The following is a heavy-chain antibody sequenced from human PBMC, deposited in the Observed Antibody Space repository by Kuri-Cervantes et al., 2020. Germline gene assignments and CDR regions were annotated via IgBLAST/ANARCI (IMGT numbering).Heavy chain of an antibody. CDR3: ARDGPHYGDYEVL. CDR2: MKLDGSER. J-gene: IGHJ4*02. V-gene: IGHV3-7*01. Sequence: GGSLRLSCAASGFTSNTYWMTWVRQAPGKGLQWVANMKLDGSERCYVDSVKGRFTISRDNTKNSLYLQMNSLRAEDTAVYYCARDGPHYGDYEVLWGQGTLVTVSS. CDR1: GFTSNTYW. D-gene: IGHD4-17*01.